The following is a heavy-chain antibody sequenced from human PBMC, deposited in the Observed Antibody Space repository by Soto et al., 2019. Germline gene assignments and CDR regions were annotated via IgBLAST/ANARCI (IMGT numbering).Heavy chain of an antibody. D-gene: IGHD1-20*01. Sequence: GGSLRLSCAASGFTFSSYGMHWVRQAPGKGLEWVAVISYDGSNKYYADSVKGRFTISRDNSKNTLYLQMNSLRAEDTAVYYCAKVGGPYNWNYYYGMDVWGQGTTVTVSS. V-gene: IGHV3-30*18. CDR1: GFTFSSYG. CDR2: ISYDGSNK. CDR3: AKVGGPYNWNYYYGMDV. J-gene: IGHJ6*02.